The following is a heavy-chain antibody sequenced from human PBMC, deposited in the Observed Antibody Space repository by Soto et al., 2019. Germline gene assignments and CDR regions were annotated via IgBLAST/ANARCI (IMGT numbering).Heavy chain of an antibody. CDR2: IIPIFGTA. CDR3: ARGGGGYYDFWSGPRSMDV. V-gene: IGHV1-69*01. CDR1: GGTFSSYA. D-gene: IGHD3-3*01. Sequence: QVQLVQSGAEVKKPGSSVKVSCKASGGTFSSYAISWVRQAPGQGLEWMGGIIPIFGTANYAQKFQGRVTITADESTSTAYMELSSLRSEDTAVYYYARGGGGYYDFWSGPRSMDVWGQGTTVTVSS. J-gene: IGHJ6*02.